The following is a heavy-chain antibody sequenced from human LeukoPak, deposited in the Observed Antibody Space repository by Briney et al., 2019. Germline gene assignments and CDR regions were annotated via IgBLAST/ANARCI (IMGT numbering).Heavy chain of an antibody. CDR3: AKEAAAAGHIDY. Sequence: PGGSLRLSCAASGFTFGDYAMQWVRQAPGKGLEWVSGISWNSGSIGYADSVKGRFTISRDNAKNSLYLQMNSLRAEDMALYYCAKEAAAAGHIDYWGQGTLVTVSS. J-gene: IGHJ4*02. V-gene: IGHV3-9*03. CDR1: GFTFGDYA. CDR2: ISWNSGSI. D-gene: IGHD6-13*01.